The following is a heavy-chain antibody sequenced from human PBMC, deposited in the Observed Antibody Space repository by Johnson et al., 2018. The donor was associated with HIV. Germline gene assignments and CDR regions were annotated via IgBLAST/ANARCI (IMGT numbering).Heavy chain of an antibody. V-gene: IGHV3-15*01. CDR3: ARERGGRHTFDI. CDR2: IKRKSDGGTT. CDR1: EFTLSNAW. J-gene: IGHJ3*02. Sequence: MLLVESGGGLVKPGGSLRLSCAASEFTLSNAWMSWVRQVPGKGLEWVGRIKRKSDGGTTEYAAPVKGRFSISRDDSKNTLYLQMNSLRAEDTAVYYCARERGGRHTFDIWGQGTMVAVSS. D-gene: IGHD2-21*01.